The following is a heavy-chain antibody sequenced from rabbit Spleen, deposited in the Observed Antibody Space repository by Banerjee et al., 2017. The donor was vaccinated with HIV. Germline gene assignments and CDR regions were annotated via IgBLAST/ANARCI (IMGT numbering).Heavy chain of an antibody. Sequence: QSLEESGGDLVKPGASLTLTCTASGFSFSSSYWICWVRQPPGKGLEWIACIYAGSSGSTYYASWAKGRFTISKTSSTTVTLQMTSLTAADTATYFCARNFDLWGPGTLVTVS. CDR1: GFSFSSSYW. CDR3: ARNFDL. CDR2: IYAGSSGST. V-gene: IGHV1S40*01. J-gene: IGHJ4*01.